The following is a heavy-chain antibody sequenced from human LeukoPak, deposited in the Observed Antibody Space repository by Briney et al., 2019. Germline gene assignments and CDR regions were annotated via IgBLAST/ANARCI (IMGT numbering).Heavy chain of an antibody. D-gene: IGHD1-26*01. J-gene: IGHJ4*02. CDR3: ARTEGGSYYKGPFDY. CDR2: IYYSGTT. CDR1: GGSISSSSYY. V-gene: IGHV4-39*01. Sequence: SETLSLTCTVSGGSISSSSYYWGWIRQPPGKGLEWMGWIYYSGTTYYNPSLKSRVTISVDTSKNQFSLKLSSVTAADTAVYYCARTEGGSYYKGPFDYWGQGTLVTVSS.